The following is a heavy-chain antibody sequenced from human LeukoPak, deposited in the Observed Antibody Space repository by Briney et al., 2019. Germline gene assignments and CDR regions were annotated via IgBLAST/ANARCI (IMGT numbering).Heavy chain of an antibody. CDR2: ISSSGGST. V-gene: IGHV3-23*01. CDR1: GFTFSSYA. CDR3: AKYSVQLWDNFDY. J-gene: IGHJ4*02. Sequence: GGSLSLSCAASGFTFSSYAMIWVRRAPGRRREWGSAISSSGGSTSYADSVKGRFTIYRDNSKNTLYLQMNSLRAEDTAVYYCAKYSVQLWDNFDYWGQGTLVTASS. D-gene: IGHD5-18*01.